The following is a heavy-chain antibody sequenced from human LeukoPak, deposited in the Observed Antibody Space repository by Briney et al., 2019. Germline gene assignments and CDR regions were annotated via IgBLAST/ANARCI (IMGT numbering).Heavy chain of an antibody. CDR1: GFTFSGYA. V-gene: IGHV3-30*04. CDR2: ISYDGSNK. Sequence: GGSLRLSCAASGFTFSGYAMHWVRQAPGKGLEWVAVISYDGSNKYYADSVKGRFTISRDNSKNTLYLQMNSLGAEDTAVYYCARDQSRVVATNIDYWGQGTLVTVSS. J-gene: IGHJ4*02. CDR3: ARDQSRVVATNIDY. D-gene: IGHD5-12*01.